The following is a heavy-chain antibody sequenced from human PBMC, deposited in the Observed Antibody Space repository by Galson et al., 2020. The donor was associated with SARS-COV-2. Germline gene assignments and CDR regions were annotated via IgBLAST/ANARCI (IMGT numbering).Heavy chain of an antibody. J-gene: IGHJ4*02. CDR1: GGSISSYY. V-gene: IGHV4-59*08. Sequence: ETSETLSLTCTVSGGSISSYYWSWIRQPPGKGLEWIGYIYYSGTTNYNPSLKSRVTISVDTSKNQFSLKLNSVTAADTAVYYCARHTGASGATKTTTDYWGQGTLVTVSS. CDR3: ARHTGASGATKTTTDY. D-gene: IGHD5-12*01. CDR2: IYYSGTT.